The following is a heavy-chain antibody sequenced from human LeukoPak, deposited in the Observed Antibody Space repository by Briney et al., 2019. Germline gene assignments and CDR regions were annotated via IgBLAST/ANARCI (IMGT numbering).Heavy chain of an antibody. CDR1: GYTFTSYY. CDR3: AREIAATEADQHAFDI. V-gene: IGHV1-46*01. J-gene: IGHJ3*02. Sequence: ASVKVSCKASGYTFTSYYMHWVRQAPGQGLEWMGIINPSGGSTSYAQKFQGRVTMTRDMSTSTVYMELSSLRSEDTAVYYCAREIAATEADQHAFDIWGQGTMVTVSS. D-gene: IGHD6-13*01. CDR2: INPSGGST.